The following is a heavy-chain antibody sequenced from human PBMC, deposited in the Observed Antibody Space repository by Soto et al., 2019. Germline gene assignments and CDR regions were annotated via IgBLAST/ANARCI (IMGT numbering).Heavy chain of an antibody. Sequence: QVQLVQSGAEVKKPGSSVKVSCKASGGTFSSYTISWVRQAPGQGLEWMGRIIPILGIANYAQKFQGRVTITADKSTSTAYMELSSLRSEGTAVYYCARSSSVAQPAGMDVWGQGTTVTVSS. CDR2: IIPILGIA. D-gene: IGHD6-19*01. J-gene: IGHJ6*02. CDR1: GGTFSSYT. CDR3: ARSSSVAQPAGMDV. V-gene: IGHV1-69*02.